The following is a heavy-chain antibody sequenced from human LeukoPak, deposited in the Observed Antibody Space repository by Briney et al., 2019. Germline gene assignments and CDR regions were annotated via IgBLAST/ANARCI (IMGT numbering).Heavy chain of an antibody. V-gene: IGHV3-7*03. CDR1: GFTFSSYW. J-gene: IGHJ5*01. CDR3: ARDLAEHYDILTGYYFVDS. Sequence: PGGSLRLSCAASGFTFSSYWMSWVRQAPGKGLERVADIKQDGSEKYYVDSVKGRFTISRDNAKNSLYLQMNSLRAEDTAVYYCARDLAEHYDILTGYYFVDSWGQGTLATVSS. CDR2: IKQDGSEK. D-gene: IGHD3-9*01.